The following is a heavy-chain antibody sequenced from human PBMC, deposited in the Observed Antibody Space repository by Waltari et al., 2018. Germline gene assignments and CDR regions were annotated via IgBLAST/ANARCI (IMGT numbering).Heavy chain of an antibody. J-gene: IGHJ4*02. CDR1: GGSISSYY. D-gene: IGHD3-10*01. Sequence: QVQLQESGPGLVKPSETLSLTCTVSGGSISSYYLSWIRQPPGKGLEWIGYIYSSGSTNYNPSLKSRVIISVDTSKNQFSLKVRSMTAADTAVYYCARDRGYQDYWGQGTLVTVSS. CDR3: ARDRGYQDY. CDR2: IYSSGST. V-gene: IGHV4-59*01.